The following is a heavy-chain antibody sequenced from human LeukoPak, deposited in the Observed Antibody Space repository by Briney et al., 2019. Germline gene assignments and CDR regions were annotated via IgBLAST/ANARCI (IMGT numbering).Heavy chain of an antibody. J-gene: IGHJ4*02. D-gene: IGHD3-10*01. V-gene: IGHV3-7*01. Sequence: GGSLRLSCAASGFTFSSYWMSWVRQAPGKGLEWVANIKQDGSEKYYVDSVKGRFTISRDNAKNSLYLQMSSLRAEDTAVYYCARDPSQTYYYGSGSYYQGYWGQGTLVTVSS. CDR1: GFTFSSYW. CDR2: IKQDGSEK. CDR3: ARDPSQTYYYGSGSYYQGY.